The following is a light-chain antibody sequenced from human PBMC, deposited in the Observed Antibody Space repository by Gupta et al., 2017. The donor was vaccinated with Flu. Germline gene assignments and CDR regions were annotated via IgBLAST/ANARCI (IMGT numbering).Light chain of an antibody. V-gene: IGLV1-40*01. CDR3: QSYDSSLSGSV. CDR1: SSNFGAGYD. Sequence: SGAPGQRLTISCTGSSSNFGAGYDVHWYQQLPGTAPKLLIYGNNNRPSGVPDRFSGSKSGNSASLAITGLQAEDEADYYCQSYDSSLSGSVFGGGTKLTVL. CDR2: GNN. J-gene: IGLJ3*02.